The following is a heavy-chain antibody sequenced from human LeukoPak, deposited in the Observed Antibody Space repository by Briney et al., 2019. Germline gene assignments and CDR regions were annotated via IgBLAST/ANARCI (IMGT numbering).Heavy chain of an antibody. V-gene: IGHV1-46*01. CDR3: ASGAAAGTFSIGY. CDR1: GYTFTSYY. Sequence: GASVKVSCKASGYTFTSYYMHWVRQAPGQGLEWRGIIHPSGGGTSYSQKFQGRVTMTTDTSTSTLYMELSSLRSEDTAVYYCASGAAAGTFSIGYWGQGTLLTVSS. CDR2: IHPSGGGT. D-gene: IGHD6-13*01. J-gene: IGHJ4*02.